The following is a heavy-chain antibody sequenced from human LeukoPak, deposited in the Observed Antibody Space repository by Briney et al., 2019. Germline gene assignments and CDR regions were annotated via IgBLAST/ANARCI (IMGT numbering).Heavy chain of an antibody. D-gene: IGHD3-16*02. Sequence: PGGSLRLSCAASGFTFSSYWMSWVRQAPGKGLEWVANIKQDGSEKYYVDSVKGRFTISRDNSKNTLYLQMNSLRVEDTAVYYCAIPGPSYRRFDHWGQGTLVTVSS. CDR3: AIPGPSYRRFDH. CDR2: IKQDGSEK. CDR1: GFTFSSYW. J-gene: IGHJ4*02. V-gene: IGHV3-7*03.